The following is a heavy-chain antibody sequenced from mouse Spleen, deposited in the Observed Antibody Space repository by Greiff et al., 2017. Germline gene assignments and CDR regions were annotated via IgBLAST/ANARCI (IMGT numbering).Heavy chain of an antibody. CDR3: ARGDGNPYWYFDV. D-gene: IGHD2-1*01. Sequence: VKLVESGAELVKPGASVKMSCKASGYTFTTYPIEWMKQNHGKSLEWIGNFHPYNDDTKYNEKFKGKATLTVEKSSSTVYLELSRLTSDDSAVYYCARGDGNPYWYFDVWGAGTTVTVSS. CDR2: FHPYNDDT. V-gene: IGHV1-47*01. CDR1: GYTFTTYP. J-gene: IGHJ1*01.